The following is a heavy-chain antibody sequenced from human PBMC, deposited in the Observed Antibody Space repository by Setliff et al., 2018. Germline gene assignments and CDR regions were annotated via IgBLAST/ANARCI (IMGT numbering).Heavy chain of an antibody. CDR1: GSAISSGHY. V-gene: IGHV4-38-2*02. J-gene: IGHJ3*02. CDR3: VRDAGDGFGVDAYAGRGFDI. D-gene: IGHD3-16*01. Sequence: SETLSLTCAVSGSAISSGHYWGWIRQSPGKGGLGWIGSFRPSGRTYYNPSLKSRVTISLDTSRKQFALKLTSVTAADTAVYYCVRDAGDGFGVDAYAGRGFDIWGQGTMVTVSS. CDR2: FRPSGRT.